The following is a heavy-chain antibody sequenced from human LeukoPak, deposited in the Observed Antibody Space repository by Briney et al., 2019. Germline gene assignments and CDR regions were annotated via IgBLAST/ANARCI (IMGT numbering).Heavy chain of an antibody. CDR3: ARQGGPPTAIYYYGMDV. D-gene: IGHD1-26*01. CDR1: GGSISSYY. J-gene: IGHJ6*02. CDR2: IYYSGST. Sequence: SETLSLTCTVSGGSISSYYWSWIRQPPGKGLEWIGYIYYSGSTNYNPSLKSRVTISVDTSKNQFSLRLSSVTAADTAVYYCARQGGPPTAIYYYGMDVWGQGTTVTVSS. V-gene: IGHV4-59*08.